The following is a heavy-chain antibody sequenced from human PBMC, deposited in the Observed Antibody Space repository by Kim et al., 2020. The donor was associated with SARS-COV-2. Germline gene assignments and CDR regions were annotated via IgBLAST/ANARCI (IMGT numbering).Heavy chain of an antibody. CDR2: LSYDGRNK. CDR3: ARDQPARGSVLLPWL. CDR1: GFTLRTYS. V-gene: IGHV3-30*03. J-gene: IGHJ2*01. D-gene: IGHD2-21*02. Sequence: GGSLRLSCLVSGFTLRTYSMHWIRQAPGRGLEWVAVLSYDGRNKYYSESVKGRSSIFGDDSKNTLFLQLTTLSVEDTAVYYCARDQPARGSVLLPWLWG.